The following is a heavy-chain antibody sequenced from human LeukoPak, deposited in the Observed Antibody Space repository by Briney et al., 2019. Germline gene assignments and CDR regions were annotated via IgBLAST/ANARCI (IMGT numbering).Heavy chain of an antibody. J-gene: IGHJ6*02. V-gene: IGHV3-30*02. D-gene: IGHD6-13*01. CDR3: AEDTDSSSWYMVSYYYYGMDV. Sequence: GGSLRLSCAASGFTFSSYGMHWVRQAPGKGLEWVAFIRYDGSNKYYADSVKGRFTISRDNSKHTLYLQMNSLRAEDTAVYYCAEDTDSSSWYMVSYYYYGMDVWGQGTTVTVSS. CDR1: GFTFSSYG. CDR2: IRYDGSNK.